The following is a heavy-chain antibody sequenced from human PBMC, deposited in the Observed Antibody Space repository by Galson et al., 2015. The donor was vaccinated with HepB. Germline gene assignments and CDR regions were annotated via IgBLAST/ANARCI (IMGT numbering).Heavy chain of an antibody. Sequence: SLRLSCAASGFTFSSYWMNWVRQAPGKGLEWVAVISYDGNNKYYADSVKGRFTISRDNSKNTLYLQMNSLRAEDTALYYCTRSGCTNGVCYRSWFDPWGQGTLVTVSS. CDR3: TRSGCTNGVCYRSWFDP. CDR1: GFTFSSYW. D-gene: IGHD2-8*01. J-gene: IGHJ5*02. CDR2: ISYDGNNK. V-gene: IGHV3-30-3*01.